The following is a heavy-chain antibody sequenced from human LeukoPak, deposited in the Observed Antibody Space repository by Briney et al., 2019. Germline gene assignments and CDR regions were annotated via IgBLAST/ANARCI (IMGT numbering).Heavy chain of an antibody. J-gene: IGHJ3*01. V-gene: IGHV3-23*01. CDR1: GFTFSSYA. CDR2: ISGSGGTT. Sequence: GXXLRLSCAASGFTFSSYAMSWVRQAPGKGLEWVSAISGSGGTTYYADSVKGRFTISRDNSKNTLYLQMNSLRAEDTAIYFCARDWETLTYYDSSGQEYWGQGTMVTVSS. D-gene: IGHD3-22*01. CDR3: ARDWETLTYYDSSGQEY.